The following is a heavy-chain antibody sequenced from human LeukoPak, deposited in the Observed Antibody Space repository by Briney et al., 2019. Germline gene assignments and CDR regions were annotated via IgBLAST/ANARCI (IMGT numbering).Heavy chain of an antibody. J-gene: IGHJ6*02. CDR1: GGSISSGTLY. CDR3: ARDHSTSYYGMDV. D-gene: IGHD6-13*01. V-gene: IGHV4-61*02. CDR2: IYSSGST. Sequence: SQTLSLTCTVSGGSISSGTLYWSWIRQPAGTGLESIGRIYSSGSTNYNPSLKSRVTISIDASKNQFSLKLSSVTAADSAVYYCARDHSTSYYGMDVWGQGTSVIVSS.